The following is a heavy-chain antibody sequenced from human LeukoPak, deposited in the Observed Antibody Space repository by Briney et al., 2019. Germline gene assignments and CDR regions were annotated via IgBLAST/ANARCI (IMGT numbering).Heavy chain of an antibody. CDR1: GFTFYMYA. J-gene: IGHJ5*01. CDR2: MCGTAGCT. V-gene: IGHV3-23*01. Sequence: GGSLALSCAASGFTFYMYAMSWVRQAPGKGLEWVASMCGTAGCTFYPDSVKGRFTISRDNSKNILYLQMNSLRAEDTAIYYCAKDRPNFYENSGHYYRRDGDSWGQGTLVTVSS. CDR3: AKDRPNFYENSGHYYRRDGDS. D-gene: IGHD3-22*01.